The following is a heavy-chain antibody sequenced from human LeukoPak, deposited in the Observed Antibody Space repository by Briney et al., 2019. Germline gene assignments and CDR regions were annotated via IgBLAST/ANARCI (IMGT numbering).Heavy chain of an antibody. CDR3: ASRIAAAGID. CDR2: INHSGST. CDR1: GGSFSGYY. J-gene: IGHJ4*02. D-gene: IGHD6-13*01. Sequence: SETLSLTCAVYGGSFSGYYWSWIRQPPGKGLEWIGEINHSGSTYYNPSLKSRVTISVDTSKNQFSLKLSSVTAADTAVYYCASRIAAAGIDWGQGTLVTVSS. V-gene: IGHV4-34*01.